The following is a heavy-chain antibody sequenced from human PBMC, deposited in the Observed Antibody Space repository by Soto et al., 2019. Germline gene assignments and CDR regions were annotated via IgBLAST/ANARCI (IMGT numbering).Heavy chain of an antibody. CDR1: GFTFSSYA. CDR2: ISGSGGST. D-gene: IGHD4-4*01. CDR3: AKDKYSNYVSYFDY. V-gene: IGHV3-23*01. J-gene: IGHJ4*02. Sequence: GGSLSLSCAASGFTFSSYAMSWVRQAPGKGLEWVSAISGSGGSTYYADSVKGRFIISRDNSKNTLYLQMNSLRAEDTAVYYCAKDKYSNYVSYFDYWGQGTLVTVSS.